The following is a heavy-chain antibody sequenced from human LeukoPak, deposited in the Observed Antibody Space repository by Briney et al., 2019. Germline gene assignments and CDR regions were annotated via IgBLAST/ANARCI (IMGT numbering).Heavy chain of an antibody. V-gene: IGHV4-4*07. J-gene: IGHJ3*02. CDR1: GDSISYYY. D-gene: IGHD3-16*01. CDR2: IYFSTSA. CDR3: AVVLLREEDAFDI. Sequence: SETLSLTCTVSGDSISYYYWSWIRQPAGKGLEWIGRIYFSTSANYNPSPKSRVTMSLDTSTKQSALNLTSVTAADPAHYYSAVVLLREEDAFDIRGEGTMVTVSS.